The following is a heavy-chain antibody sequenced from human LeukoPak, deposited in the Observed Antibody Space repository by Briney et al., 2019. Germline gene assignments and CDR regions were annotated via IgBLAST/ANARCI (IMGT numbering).Heavy chain of an antibody. Sequence: GGFLRLSCAASGFTFSSYAMSWVRQAPGKGLEWVSAISGSGGSTYYADSVKGRFTISRDNSKNTLYLQMNSLRAEDTAVYYCAKALIVVPAAIGPSDYWGQGTLVTVSS. D-gene: IGHD2-2*01. CDR2: ISGSGGST. V-gene: IGHV3-23*01. CDR3: AKALIVVPAAIGPSDY. J-gene: IGHJ4*02. CDR1: GFTFSSYA.